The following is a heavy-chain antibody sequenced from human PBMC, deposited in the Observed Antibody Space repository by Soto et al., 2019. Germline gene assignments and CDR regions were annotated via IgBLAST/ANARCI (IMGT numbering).Heavy chain of an antibody. CDR1: GDSVSSGSYY. CDR2: IYYSGNT. CDR3: ASFPTDNWPLDY. J-gene: IGHJ4*01. Sequence: SETLSLTCTVSGDSVSSGSYYWSWIRQPPGKGLEWIGYIYYSGNTNYNPSLKSRVTISVATSKNQFSLKLNSVTAADTAVYYCASFPTDNWPLDYWGHGILVTVSS. D-gene: IGHD1-1*01. V-gene: IGHV4-61*01.